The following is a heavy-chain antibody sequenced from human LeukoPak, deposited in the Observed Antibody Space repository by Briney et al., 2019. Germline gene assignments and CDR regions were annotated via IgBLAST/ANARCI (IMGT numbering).Heavy chain of an antibody. D-gene: IGHD5-18*01. J-gene: IGHJ4*02. CDR3: ARDRDSYGVNDY. V-gene: IGHV3-21*01. CDR1: GFTFSSYS. CDR2: ISSSSSYI. Sequence: PGGSLRLSCAASGFTFSSYSMNWVRQAPGKGLEWVSSISSSSSYIYYADSVKGRFTISRDNAKNSLYLQMNSLRAEDTAVYYCARDRDSYGVNDYWGQGTLVTVSS.